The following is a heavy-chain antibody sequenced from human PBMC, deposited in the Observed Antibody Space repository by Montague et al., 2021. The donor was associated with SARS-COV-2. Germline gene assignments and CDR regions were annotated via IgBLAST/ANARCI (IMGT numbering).Heavy chain of an antibody. Sequence: SETLSLTCAGYVRSVIDEKWRWIRQYTAKRLECLGQISHRVIANYNPSLKSRVTISVDTAKNQFSLKLTSVNVADTAVYYCTRGAPGYWGQGTLVTVSS. CDR1: VRSVIDEK. V-gene: IGHV4-34*01. CDR2: ISHRVIA. CDR3: TRGAPGY. J-gene: IGHJ4*02.